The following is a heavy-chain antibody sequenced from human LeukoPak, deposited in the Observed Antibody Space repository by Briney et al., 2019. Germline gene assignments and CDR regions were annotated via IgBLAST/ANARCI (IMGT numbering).Heavy chain of an antibody. Sequence: AASVKVSCKASGGTFSSYAISWVRQAPGQGLEWMGRIIAMLGIANYAQKFQGRVTITADKSTSTAYMELSSLRSEDTAVYYCARVDTAMVIDYWGQGTLVTVSA. J-gene: IGHJ4*02. CDR2: IIAMLGIA. CDR3: ARVDTAMVIDY. V-gene: IGHV1-69*04. CDR1: GGTFSSYA. D-gene: IGHD5-18*01.